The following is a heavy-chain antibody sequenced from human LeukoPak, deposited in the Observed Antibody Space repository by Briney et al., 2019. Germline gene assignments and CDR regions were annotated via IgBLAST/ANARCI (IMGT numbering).Heavy chain of an antibody. J-gene: IGHJ4*02. CDR2: ISVNGETT. D-gene: IGHD6-19*01. Sequence: GGSLRLSCAVSGFSVSSFGMSWVRQAPGKGLEWVSAISVNGETTWYADSVKGRFIISRDISKNTLYLQLSSLRAEDTAVYYCAQGYSSGWYPYWGQGSLVSVSS. CDR1: GFSVSSFG. CDR3: AQGYSSGWYPY. V-gene: IGHV3-23*01.